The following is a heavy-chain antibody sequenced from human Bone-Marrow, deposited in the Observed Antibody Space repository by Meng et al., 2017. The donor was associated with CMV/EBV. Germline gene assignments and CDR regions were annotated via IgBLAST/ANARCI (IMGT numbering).Heavy chain of an antibody. CDR1: GFTFSSYW. CDR3: ARDGSQLLYDGLQHWFDP. J-gene: IGHJ5*02. CDR2: ISSSSSYI. Sequence: GESLKISCAASGFTFSSYWMSWVRQAPGKGLEWVSSISSSSSYIYYADSVKGRFTISRDNAKNSLYLQMNSLRAEDTAVYYCARDGSQLLYDGLQHWFDPWGQGTLVTVSS. D-gene: IGHD2-2*02. V-gene: IGHV3-21*01.